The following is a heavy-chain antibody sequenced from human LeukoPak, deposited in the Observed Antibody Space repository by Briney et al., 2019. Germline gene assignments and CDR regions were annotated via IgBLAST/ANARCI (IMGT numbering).Heavy chain of an antibody. CDR2: IGTAGDT. J-gene: IGHJ4*02. CDR1: GFTFSVHD. Sequence: GGSLRLSCAASGFTFSVHDMHWLRQTTGEGLEWVSAIGTAGDTYYPGSVKGRFTISREDAKNSLYLEMNSLRAGDTAVYYCAREMADNEYCSGGTCPLDYWGQGTLVTVSS. CDR3: AREMADNEYCSGGTCPLDY. D-gene: IGHD2-15*01. V-gene: IGHV3-13*01.